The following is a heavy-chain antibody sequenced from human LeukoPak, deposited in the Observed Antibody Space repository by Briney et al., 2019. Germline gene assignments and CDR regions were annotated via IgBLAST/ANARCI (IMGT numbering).Heavy chain of an antibody. Sequence: PGGSLRLSCAASGFTFSSYGMHWVPQAPGKGLEWVAVISYDGSNKYYADSVNGRVTISRYKPNNTLYLQMNSLRGEDTAVYYCAKDVGYGSGSSWFDPWGQGTLVTVSS. CDR3: AKDVGYGSGSSWFDP. V-gene: IGHV3-30*18. CDR1: GFTFSSYG. D-gene: IGHD3-10*01. CDR2: ISYDGSNK. J-gene: IGHJ5*02.